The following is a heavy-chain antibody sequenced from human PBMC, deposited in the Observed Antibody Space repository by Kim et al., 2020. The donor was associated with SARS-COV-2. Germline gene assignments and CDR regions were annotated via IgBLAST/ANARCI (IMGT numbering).Heavy chain of an antibody. Sequence: ASVKVSCKTSGHFFTRDNIHWVRQAPGQGLEWMGGIDCGNGNTIYSQKFQGRVTFTTDTSASTAYMELSFLRSEDSAVYYCLGGFYFDYWGQGTLVTVSS. V-gene: IGHV1-3*01. D-gene: IGHD3-16*01. CDR1: GHFFTRDN. CDR3: LGGFYFDY. CDR2: IDCGNGNT. J-gene: IGHJ4*02.